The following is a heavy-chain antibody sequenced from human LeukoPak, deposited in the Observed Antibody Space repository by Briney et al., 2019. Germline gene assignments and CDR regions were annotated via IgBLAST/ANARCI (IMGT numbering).Heavy chain of an antibody. CDR2: INPSGGST. J-gene: IGHJ6*03. CDR1: GDTFTSYY. D-gene: IGHD3-9*01. CDR3: ARQIFGYYYMDV. V-gene: IGHV1-46*01. Sequence: ASVKVSCKASGDTFTSYYMHWVRQAPGQGLEWMGIINPSGGSTSYAQKFQGRVTMTRDTSTSTVYMELSSLRSEDTAVYYCARQIFGYYYMDVWGKGTTVTISS.